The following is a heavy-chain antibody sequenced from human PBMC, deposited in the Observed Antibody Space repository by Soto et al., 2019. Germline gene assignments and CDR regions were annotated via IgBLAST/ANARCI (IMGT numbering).Heavy chain of an antibody. CDR2: INHSGGS. CDR1: GGSFSGYY. D-gene: IGHD5-12*01. CDR3: ARGELATSESITWFDP. Sequence: SETLSLTCAVYGGSFSGYYLSWLRQPPGKGLEWIGEINHSGGSNYNPSLKSRVTISVDTSKNQFSLKLSSVTAADTAMYYCARGELATSESITWFDPWGQGALVTVSS. V-gene: IGHV4-34*01. J-gene: IGHJ5*02.